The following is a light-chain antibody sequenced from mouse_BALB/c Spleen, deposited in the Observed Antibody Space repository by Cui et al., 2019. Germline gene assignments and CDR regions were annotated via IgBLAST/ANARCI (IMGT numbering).Light chain of an antibody. J-gene: IGKJ4*01. Sequence: QIVLSQPPATLSASPREKVTMTCRASPSVSYMHWYQQKPGSSPKPWIYATSNLASGVPARFSGSGSGTSYSLTISRLEAEDAATYYCQQWSSIPPTFGSGTKLEIK. CDR1: PSVSY. CDR3: QQWSSIPPT. V-gene: IGKV4-72*01. CDR2: ATS.